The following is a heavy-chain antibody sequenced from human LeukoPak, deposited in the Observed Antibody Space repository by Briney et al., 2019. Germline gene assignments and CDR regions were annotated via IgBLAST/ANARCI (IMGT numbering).Heavy chain of an antibody. Sequence: PGGSLRLSCAASGFIFSDYYMSWIRQAPGKGLEWVSYISSSGSNKYYADSVKGRFTISRDNAKNSLYLQMNSLRAEDTAVYYCAKSPGYSSSWYDYWGQGTLVTVSS. CDR2: ISSSGSNK. V-gene: IGHV3-11*01. D-gene: IGHD6-13*01. CDR1: GFIFSDYY. J-gene: IGHJ4*02. CDR3: AKSPGYSSSWYDY.